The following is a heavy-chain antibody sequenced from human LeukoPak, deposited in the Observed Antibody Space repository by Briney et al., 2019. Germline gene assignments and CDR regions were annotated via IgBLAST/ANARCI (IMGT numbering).Heavy chain of an antibody. J-gene: IGHJ4*02. V-gene: IGHV3-7*01. CDR1: GFTFSSYW. CDR2: IKQDGSEK. D-gene: IGHD3-22*01. CDR3: AGGPYYYDSSGYSLLGY. Sequence: GGSLRLSCAASGFTFSSYWMSWVRQAPGKGLEWVANIKQDGSEKYYVDSVKGRFTISRDNAKNSLYLQMNSLRAEDTAVYYCAGGPYYYDSSGYSLLGYWGQGTLVTVSS.